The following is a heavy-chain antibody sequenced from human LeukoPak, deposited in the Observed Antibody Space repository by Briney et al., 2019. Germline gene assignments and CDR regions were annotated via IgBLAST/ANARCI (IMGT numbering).Heavy chain of an antibody. CDR1: GGSTSNYY. CDR2: INYSGNT. Sequence: SETLSLTCTVSGGSTSNYYWSWIRQPPGKGLEWIAYINYSGNTNYNPSLKSRVTISVDTSKNQFSLKLTSVTAADTAVYYCARLNVLSGSLLHHFDHWGQGTLVTVSS. J-gene: IGHJ4*02. V-gene: IGHV4-59*08. D-gene: IGHD6-13*01. CDR3: ARLNVLSGSLLHHFDH.